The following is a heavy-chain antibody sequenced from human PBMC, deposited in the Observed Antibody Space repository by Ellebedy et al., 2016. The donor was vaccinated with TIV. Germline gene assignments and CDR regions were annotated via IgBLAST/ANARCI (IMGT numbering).Heavy chain of an antibody. CDR3: AKDRTPRDGYRVFDN. CDR2: IVGSGA. D-gene: IGHD5-18*01. CDR1: GFTFSPYA. J-gene: IGHJ4*02. V-gene: IGHV3-23*01. Sequence: PGGSLRLSCAASGFTFSPYAMAWVRQAPGKGLEWVSGIVGSGAQKYADSVKGRFHISRDNCKGTVDLQMNSLRAEDTAVYFCAKDRTPRDGYRVFDNWGQGTLVSVSS.